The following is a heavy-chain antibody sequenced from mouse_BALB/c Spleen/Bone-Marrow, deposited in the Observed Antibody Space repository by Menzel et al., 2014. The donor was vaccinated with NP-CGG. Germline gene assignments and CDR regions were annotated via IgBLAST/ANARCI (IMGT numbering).Heavy chain of an antibody. V-gene: IGHV5-6*01. J-gene: IGHJ4*01. CDR1: GFTFSTYG. Sequence: EVQVVESGGDLVKPGGSLKLSCAASGFTFSTYGMSWVRQTPDKRLEWVATISSGGGYTYYPDSVKGRFTIFRDNANNTLYLQMSSLKSEDTAMYYCTRQRNWDHYAMDYWGQGTSVTVSS. D-gene: IGHD4-1*01. CDR2: ISSGGGYT. CDR3: TRQRNWDHYAMDY.